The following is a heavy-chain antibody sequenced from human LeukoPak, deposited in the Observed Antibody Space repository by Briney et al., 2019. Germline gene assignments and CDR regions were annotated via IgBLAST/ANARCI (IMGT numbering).Heavy chain of an antibody. CDR3: ARVKVPNYNWFDP. CDR1: GYTFTGYY. V-gene: IGHV1-2*02. J-gene: IGHJ5*02. D-gene: IGHD1-7*01. Sequence: ASVKVSCKASGYTFTGYYMHWVRQAPGQGLEWMGWINPNSDGTNYAQKFQGRVTMTRDTSISTAYMELSRLRSDDTAMYYCARVKVPNYNWFDPWGQGTLVTVSS. CDR2: INPNSDGT.